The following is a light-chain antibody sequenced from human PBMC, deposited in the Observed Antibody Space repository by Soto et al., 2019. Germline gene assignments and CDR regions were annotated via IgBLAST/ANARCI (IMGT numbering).Light chain of an antibody. CDR2: GAS. J-gene: IGKJ4*01. CDR1: QSVSSSY. V-gene: IGKV3D-20*02. Sequence: EIVMTQSPATLSVSPGERATLSCRASQSVSSSYLAWYQQKPGQAPRLLIYGASSRATGIPDRFSGSGSGTDFTLTISSLEPEDFAVYYCQQRTNSPLTFGGGTKVDIK. CDR3: QQRTNSPLT.